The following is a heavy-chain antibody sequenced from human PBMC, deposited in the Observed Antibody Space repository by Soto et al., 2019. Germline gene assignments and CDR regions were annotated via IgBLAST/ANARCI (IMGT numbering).Heavy chain of an antibody. D-gene: IGHD6-19*01. Sequence: GGSLRLSCAASGFTFSSYAMSWVRQAPGKGLEWVSAISGSGGSTYYADSVKGRFTISRDNSKNTLYLQMNSLRAEDTAVYYCAKFTRIPGYSSGWYLDAFDIWGQGTMVTVSS. V-gene: IGHV3-23*01. CDR1: GFTFSSYA. J-gene: IGHJ3*02. CDR2: ISGSGGST. CDR3: AKFTRIPGYSSGWYLDAFDI.